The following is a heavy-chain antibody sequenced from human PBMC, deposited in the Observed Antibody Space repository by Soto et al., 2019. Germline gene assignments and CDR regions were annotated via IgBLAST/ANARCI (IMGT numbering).Heavy chain of an antibody. D-gene: IGHD3-16*01. J-gene: IGHJ4*02. V-gene: IGHV1-18*01. CDR3: ARDLGGFPDF. Sequence: QVQLVQSGAEVKKPGASVKVSCKASGYSFTSYGISWVRQAPGQGLEWMGWISAYNGNRKYAQKFQGRVTMTTDTSTSTAYTELRSLRSGDTAVYYCARDLGGFPDFWGQGTLVTVSS. CDR2: ISAYNGNR. CDR1: GYSFTSYG.